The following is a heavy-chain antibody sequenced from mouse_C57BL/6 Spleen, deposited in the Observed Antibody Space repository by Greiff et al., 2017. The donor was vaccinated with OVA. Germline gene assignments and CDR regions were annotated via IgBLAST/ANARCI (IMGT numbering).Heavy chain of an antibody. CDR2: INPSTGGT. CDR1: GYSFTGYY. Sequence: EVQLQQSGPELVKPGASVKISCKASGYSFTGYYMNWVKQSPEKSLEWIGEINPSTGGTTYNQKFKAKATLTVDKSSSTAYMQLKSLTSEDSAVYYCARSDYGSSYWGYFDVWGTGTTVTVSS. D-gene: IGHD1-1*01. CDR3: ARSDYGSSYWGYFDV. J-gene: IGHJ1*03. V-gene: IGHV1-42*01.